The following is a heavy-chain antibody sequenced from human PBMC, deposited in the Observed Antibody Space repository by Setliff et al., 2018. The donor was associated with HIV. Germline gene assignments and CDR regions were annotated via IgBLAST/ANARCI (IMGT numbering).Heavy chain of an antibody. Sequence: GGSLRLSCAASGFTFSSYWMHWFRLAPGKGLEWISHITNTGSSTNYADSVKGRFTISRDNAKYSLYLQMNTLRVEDTAVYYCMYGGRTATTHWGQGTLVTVSS. J-gene: IGHJ4*02. V-gene: IGHV3-48*04. CDR2: ITNTGSST. D-gene: IGHD4-17*01. CDR1: GFTFSSYW. CDR3: MYGGRTATTH.